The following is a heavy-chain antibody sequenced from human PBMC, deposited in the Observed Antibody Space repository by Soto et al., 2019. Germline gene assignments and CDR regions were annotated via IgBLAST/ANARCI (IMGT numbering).Heavy chain of an antibody. CDR1: GYTFTSYG. J-gene: IGHJ3*02. D-gene: IGHD2-15*01. CDR3: AVFRGYCSGGSCYSGAFDI. Sequence: ASVKVSCKASGYTFTSYGISWVRQAPGQGLEWMGWISAYNGNTNYAQKLQGRVTMTTDTSTSTAYMEPRSLRSDDTAVYYCAVFRGYCSGGSCYSGAFDIWGQGTMVTVSS. V-gene: IGHV1-18*01. CDR2: ISAYNGNT.